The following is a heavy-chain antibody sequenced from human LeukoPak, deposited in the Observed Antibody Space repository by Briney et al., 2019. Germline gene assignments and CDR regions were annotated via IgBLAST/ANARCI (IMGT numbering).Heavy chain of an antibody. J-gene: IGHJ6*03. D-gene: IGHD2-2*01. CDR3: ARDRGLGYCSSTSCYGYYYMDV. Sequence: ASVTVSCKASGYTFTSYGISWVRQAPGQGLEWMGWISAYNGNTNYAQKLQGRVTMTTDTSTSTAYMELRSLRSDDTAVYYCARDRGLGYCSSTSCYGYYYMDVWGKGTTVTISS. V-gene: IGHV1-18*01. CDR2: ISAYNGNT. CDR1: GYTFTSYG.